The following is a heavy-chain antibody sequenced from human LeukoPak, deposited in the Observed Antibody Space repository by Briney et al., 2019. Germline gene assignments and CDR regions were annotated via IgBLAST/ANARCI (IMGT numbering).Heavy chain of an antibody. V-gene: IGHV3-21*01. CDR3: ARADWDTAMIDY. J-gene: IGHJ4*02. CDR2: ISSSSSYI. CDR1: GFTFSSYG. D-gene: IGHD5-18*01. Sequence: PGGSLRLSCAASGFTFSSYGMSWVRQAPGKGLEWVSSISSSSSYIYYADSVKGLFTISRDNAKNSLYLQMTSLRAEDTAVYYCARADWDTAMIDYWGQGTLVTVSS.